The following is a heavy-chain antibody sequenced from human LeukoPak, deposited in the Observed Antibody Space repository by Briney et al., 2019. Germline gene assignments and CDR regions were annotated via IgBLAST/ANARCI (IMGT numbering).Heavy chain of an antibody. D-gene: IGHD2-2*01. CDR1: GSISGYY. V-gene: IGHV4-4*09. CDR2: IYTSEST. Sequence: SETLSLTCTVSGSISGYYWSWIRQPPGKGLEWIGYIYTSESTNYNPSLESRVTISVDTSKSQFSLDLSSVTAADTAVYYCARQKCTSASCLTKNAFDIWGQGTMVTVSS. CDR3: ARQKCTSASCLTKNAFDI. J-gene: IGHJ3*02.